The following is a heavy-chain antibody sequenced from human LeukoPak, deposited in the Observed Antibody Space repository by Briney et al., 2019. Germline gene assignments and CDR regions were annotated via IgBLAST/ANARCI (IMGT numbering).Heavy chain of an antibody. V-gene: IGHV1-18*04. CDR3: ARVYGSSWYSEYDNWFDP. CDR2: ISAYNGNT. D-gene: IGHD6-13*01. Sequence: ASVKVSCKASGYTFTSYGISWVRQAPGQGLEWMGWISAYNGNTNYAQKLQGRVTMTTDTSTSTAYMGLRSLRSDDTAVYYCARVYGSSWYSEYDNWFDPWGQGTLVTVSS. J-gene: IGHJ5*02. CDR1: GYTFTSYG.